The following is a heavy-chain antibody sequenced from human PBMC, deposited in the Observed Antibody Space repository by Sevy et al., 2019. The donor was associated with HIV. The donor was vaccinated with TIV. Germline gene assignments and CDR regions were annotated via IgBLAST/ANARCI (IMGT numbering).Heavy chain of an antibody. V-gene: IGHV1-18*04. CDR3: ARSLLWGMSDY. D-gene: IGHD2-8*02. J-gene: IGHJ4*02. CDR2: ISVYNGNT. CDR1: GYTFTSYG. Sequence: GASVKVSCKASGYTFTSYGFSWVRQAPGQGLEWMGRISVYNGNTTYAQKFQGRVNMTTDTSTTTAYMELWSLKSDDTAVYYCARSLLWGMSDYWGQGTQVTVSS.